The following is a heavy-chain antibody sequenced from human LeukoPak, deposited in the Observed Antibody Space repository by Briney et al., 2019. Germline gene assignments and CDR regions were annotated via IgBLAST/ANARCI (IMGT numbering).Heavy chain of an antibody. D-gene: IGHD3-10*01. V-gene: IGHV7-4-1*02. Sequence: GASVKVSCKASGYTFTSYAMNWVRQALGQGLEWMGWINTNTGNPTYAQGFTGRFVFSLDTSVSTAYLQISSLKAEDTAVYYCARDLPMVRGVIITDAFDYWGQGTLVTVSS. J-gene: IGHJ4*02. CDR3: ARDLPMVRGVIITDAFDY. CDR2: INTNTGNP. CDR1: GYTFTSYA.